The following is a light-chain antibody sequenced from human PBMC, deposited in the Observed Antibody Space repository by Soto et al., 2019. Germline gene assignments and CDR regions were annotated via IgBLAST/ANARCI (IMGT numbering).Light chain of an antibody. CDR3: AAWDDSLNVL. V-gene: IGLV1-44*01. CDR2: SNN. CDR1: SSNIGSNT. Sequence: QSVLTQPPSASGTPGQRVTISCSGSSSNIGSNTVNWYQQLPGTAPKLLIYSNNQRPSGVPDRFSGSKSGTSASLAISGLQSEDEAHYYCAAWDDSLNVLFGGGTKVTVL. J-gene: IGLJ2*01.